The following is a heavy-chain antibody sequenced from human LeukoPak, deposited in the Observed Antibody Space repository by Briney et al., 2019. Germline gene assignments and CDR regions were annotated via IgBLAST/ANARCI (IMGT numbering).Heavy chain of an antibody. CDR2: ISGDGTRT. Sequence: GGSLRLSCAASGFSFSSYAMTWARQAPVKGLEWVSAISGDGTRTYYADSVKGRFTISRDNSKNTLYLQMSSLRAEDTAVYYCVRWGIVVVPASYYYGMDVWGQGTTVTVSS. CDR3: VRWGIVVVPASYYYGMDV. J-gene: IGHJ6*02. D-gene: IGHD2-2*01. CDR1: GFSFSSYA. V-gene: IGHV3-23*01.